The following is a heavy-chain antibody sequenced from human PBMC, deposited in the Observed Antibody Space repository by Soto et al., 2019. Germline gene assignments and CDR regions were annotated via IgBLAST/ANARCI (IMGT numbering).Heavy chain of an antibody. CDR2: ISSSGSTI. D-gene: IGHD4-17*01. V-gene: IGHV3-48*03. CDR1: GFTFSNYE. Sequence: PGGSLRVSYAASGFTFSNYEMNWVRQAPGKGLEWVSYISSSGSTIYYADSVKGRFTLSRDNAKNSLYLQMNSLRAEDTAAYYCARVPDYGGYAYWGHGTLVTVSS. CDR3: ARVPDYGGYAY. J-gene: IGHJ4*01.